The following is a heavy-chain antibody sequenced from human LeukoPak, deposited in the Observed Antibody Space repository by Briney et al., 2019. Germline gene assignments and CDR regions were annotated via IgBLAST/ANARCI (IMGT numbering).Heavy chain of an antibody. CDR2: IYQSGSS. J-gene: IGHJ6*02. V-gene: IGHV4-30-2*01. CDR1: GGSISSGGYS. D-gene: IGHD6-13*01. CDR3: ARWSRPYSSSWYWVPYGMDV. Sequence: SETLSLTCAVSGGSISSGGYSWRWIRQPPGKGLEWIGYIYQSGSSYCNPSLKSRVTISVDRSKNQFSLKLSSVTAADTAVYYCARWSRPYSSSWYWVPYGMDVWGQGTTVTVSS.